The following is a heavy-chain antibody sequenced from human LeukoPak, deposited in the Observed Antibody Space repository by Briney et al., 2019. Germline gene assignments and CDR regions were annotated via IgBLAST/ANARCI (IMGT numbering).Heavy chain of an antibody. V-gene: IGHV3-23*01. Sequence: GGSLRLSCAASGFTFSTYAMSWVRQAPGKGLEWVSSISGSGGSTYYADSVKGRFTISRDNSQNTLYLEMNSLRAEDTAVYYCAKDPNSSGWTRGDAFDIWGQGTMVTVSS. CDR1: GFTFSTYA. CDR3: AKDPNSSGWTRGDAFDI. CDR2: ISGSGGST. J-gene: IGHJ3*02. D-gene: IGHD6-19*01.